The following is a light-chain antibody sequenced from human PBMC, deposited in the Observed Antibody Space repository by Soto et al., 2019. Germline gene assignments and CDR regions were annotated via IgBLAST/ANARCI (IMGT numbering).Light chain of an antibody. J-gene: IGLJ1*01. CDR3: SSDTSSSTYV. CDR1: SSDVGGYND. V-gene: IGLV2-14*01. Sequence: QSVLTQPASVSGSPGQSITISCTGTSSDVGGYNDVSWYQQHPGKAPKLMIYDVSNRPSGVSNRFSGSKSGNTASLTISGLDAEDEADYYCSSDTSSSTYVFGTGTKLTVL. CDR2: DVS.